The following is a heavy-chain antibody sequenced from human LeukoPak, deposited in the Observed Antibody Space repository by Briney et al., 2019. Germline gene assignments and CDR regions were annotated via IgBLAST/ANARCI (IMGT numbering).Heavy chain of an antibody. CDR1: GGTFSSYA. CDR2: IIPILGIA. D-gene: IGHD5-24*01. V-gene: IGHV1-69*10. Sequence: SVKVSCKASGGTFSSYAISWVRQAPGQGLEWMGGIIPILGIANYAQKFQGRVTITADKSTSTAYMELSSLRSEDTAVYYCARGRWLPGAFDIWGQGTMVTVSS. CDR3: ARGRWLPGAFDI. J-gene: IGHJ3*02.